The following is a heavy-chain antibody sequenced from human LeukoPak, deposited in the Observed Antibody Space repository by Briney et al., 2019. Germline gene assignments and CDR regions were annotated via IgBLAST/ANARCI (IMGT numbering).Heavy chain of an antibody. Sequence: GGSLRLSCAASGFTFSSYGMGWVRQAPGKGLEWVSGSTGSGADTYHADSVKGRSTISRDNSKNTLYFQMNSLRVEDTAVYYCAKDRGDGGPYWFFDLWGRGTLVTVSP. CDR3: AKDRGDGGPYWFFDL. D-gene: IGHD3-10*01. CDR2: STGSGADT. CDR1: GFTFSSYG. V-gene: IGHV3-23*01. J-gene: IGHJ2*01.